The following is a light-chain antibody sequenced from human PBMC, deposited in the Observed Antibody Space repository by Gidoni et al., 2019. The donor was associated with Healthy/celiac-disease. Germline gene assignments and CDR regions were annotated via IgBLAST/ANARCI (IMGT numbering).Light chain of an antibody. V-gene: IGKV3-11*01. J-gene: IGKJ5*01. CDR3: QQRSNWPPFSIT. Sequence: DIVLTQSPATLSWSPGERATLSCRASQIVSSYLTWNQQKPGQAPRLLIYDAPNRATGIPARFSGSGSGTDFTLTSSSLEPEDFAVYYCQQRSNWPPFSITFGQGTRLEIK. CDR1: QIVSSY. CDR2: DAP.